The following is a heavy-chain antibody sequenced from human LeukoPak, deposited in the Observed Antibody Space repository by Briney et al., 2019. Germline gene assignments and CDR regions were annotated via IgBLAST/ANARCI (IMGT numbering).Heavy chain of an antibody. Sequence: PGGSLRLSCAASGFTFNSYTMTWVRQAPGKGLEWVSVIYSGGTTYYADSVKGRFTISRDNSKNTLHLQMNSLRAEDTAVYYCARDQYSYAHAAHWGQGTLVTVSS. CDR1: GFTFNSYT. D-gene: IGHD5-18*01. V-gene: IGHV3-66*01. J-gene: IGHJ4*02. CDR2: IYSGGTT. CDR3: ARDQYSYAHAAH.